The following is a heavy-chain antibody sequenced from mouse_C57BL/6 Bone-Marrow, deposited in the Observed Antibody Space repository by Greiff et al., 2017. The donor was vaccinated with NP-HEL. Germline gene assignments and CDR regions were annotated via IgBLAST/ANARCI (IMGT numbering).Heavy chain of an antibody. CDR1: GYSFTGYY. Sequence: EVQLQQSGPELVKPGASVKISCKASGYSFTGYYMNWVKQSPEKSLEWIGEINPSTGGTTYNQKFKAKATLTVDKSSSTAYMQLKSLTSEDTAVYYCARETGTTADYAMDYWGQGTAVTASS. CDR3: ARETGTTADYAMDY. CDR2: INPSTGGT. V-gene: IGHV1-42*01. J-gene: IGHJ4*01. D-gene: IGHD1-3*01.